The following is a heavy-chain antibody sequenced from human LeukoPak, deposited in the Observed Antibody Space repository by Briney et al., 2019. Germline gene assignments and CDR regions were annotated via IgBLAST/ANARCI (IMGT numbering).Heavy chain of an antibody. V-gene: IGHV3-7*01. Sequence: PGGSLRLSCAASGLTFSGYWVTWVRQAPGKGLEWVANINQDGSEKYYVDSVKGRFTISRDNAKSSLFLQMNSLRAEDTAVYYCARDDYQLGSYYYGMDVWGQGTTVTVS. CDR1: GLTFSGYW. J-gene: IGHJ6*02. D-gene: IGHD2-2*01. CDR3: ARDDYQLGSYYYGMDV. CDR2: INQDGSEK.